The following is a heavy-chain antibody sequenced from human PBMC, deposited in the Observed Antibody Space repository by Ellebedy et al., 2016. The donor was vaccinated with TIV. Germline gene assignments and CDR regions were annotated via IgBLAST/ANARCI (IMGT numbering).Heavy chain of an antibody. D-gene: IGHD3-22*01. CDR2: ISGSGGTT. J-gene: IGHJ4*02. V-gene: IGHV3-23*01. CDR1: GFTFSNYA. CDR3: AKGRGGGSDTSAPRYYFDY. Sequence: GESLKISCAASGFTFSNYAMSWVRQAPGKGLEWVLSISGSGGTTSYADSVKGRFTISRDNSKNTLSLQMNSLRAEDTAIYYCAKGRGGGSDTSAPRYYFDYWGLGTLVTVSS.